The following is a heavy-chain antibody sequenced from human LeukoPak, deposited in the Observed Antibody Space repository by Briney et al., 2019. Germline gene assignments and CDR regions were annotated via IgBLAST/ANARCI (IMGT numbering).Heavy chain of an antibody. D-gene: IGHD2-2*02. CDR1: GGSISSYY. CDR2: IYYSGST. CDR3: ARPLYTGGFDI. J-gene: IGHJ3*02. Sequence: TSETLSLTCTVSGGSISSYYWSWIRQHPGKGLEWIGYIYYSGSTNYNPSLKSRVTISVDTSKNQFSLKLSSVTAADTAVYYCARPLYTGGFDIWGQGTMVTVSS. V-gene: IGHV4-59*01.